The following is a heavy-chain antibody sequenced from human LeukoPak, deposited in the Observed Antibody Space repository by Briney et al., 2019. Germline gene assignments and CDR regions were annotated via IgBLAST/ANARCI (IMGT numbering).Heavy chain of an antibody. V-gene: IGHV3-23*01. Sequence: GGSLRLSCVASGFTFSTFSSYGMTWVRQAPGKGLEWVSGISGSGGSTYYADSVKGRFTISRDNSKNTLYLHMNNLRAEDTAVYYCAKDHSSSWFHGDADYWGQGTLVTVSS. CDR2: ISGSGGST. J-gene: IGHJ4*02. CDR1: GFTFSTFSSYG. D-gene: IGHD6-13*01. CDR3: AKDHSSSWFHGDADY.